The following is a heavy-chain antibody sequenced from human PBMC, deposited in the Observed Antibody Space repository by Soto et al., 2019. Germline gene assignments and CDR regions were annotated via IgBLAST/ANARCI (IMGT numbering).Heavy chain of an antibody. J-gene: IGHJ4*02. D-gene: IGHD5-12*01. V-gene: IGHV3-30-3*01. CDR3: GRGGIVATIFFDY. CDR1: GFTFSSYA. CDR2: ISYDGSNK. Sequence: QVQLVESGGGVVQPGRSLRLSCAASGFTFSSYAMHWVRQAPGKGLEWVAVISYDGSNKYYADSVKGRFTISRDNSKNTLYLQMNSLRAEDTAVYYCGRGGIVATIFFDYWGQGTLVTVSS.